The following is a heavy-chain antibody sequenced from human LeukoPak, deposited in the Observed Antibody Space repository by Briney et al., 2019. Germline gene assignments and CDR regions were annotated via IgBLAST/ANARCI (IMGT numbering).Heavy chain of an antibody. CDR1: GFTFSSFW. D-gene: IGHD1-1*01. CDR2: ISPDGSDT. V-gene: IGHV3-74*01. J-gene: IGHJ4*02. CDR3: ARDMRGTFDY. Sequence: GGSLRLSCAASGFTFSSFWMHWGRQAPGKGLVWVSRISPDGSDTTYADSVKGRFTISRDNAKNTLYLQMSSLRAEDTAVYYCARDMRGTFDYWGQGALVTVSS.